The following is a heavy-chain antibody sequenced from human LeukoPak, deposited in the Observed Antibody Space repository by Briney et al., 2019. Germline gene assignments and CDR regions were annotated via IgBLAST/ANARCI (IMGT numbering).Heavy chain of an antibody. CDR3: ARARGIGGYSFLTGWFDP. Sequence: SVKVSPMASGGTFSSYAIRWVRQAPGQGLEWMGGIIPIFGTANYAQKFQGRVTITADESTSTAYMELSSLRSEDTAVYYCARARGIGGYSFLTGWFDPWGQRNLVTVSS. J-gene: IGHJ5*02. V-gene: IGHV1-69*13. CDR1: GGTFSSYA. CDR2: IIPIFGTA. D-gene: IGHD5-18*01.